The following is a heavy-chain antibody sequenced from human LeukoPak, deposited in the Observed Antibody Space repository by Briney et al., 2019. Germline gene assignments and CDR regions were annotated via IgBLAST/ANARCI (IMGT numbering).Heavy chain of an antibody. D-gene: IGHD6-6*01. V-gene: IGHV4-34*01. CDR1: GGSFSGYY. Sequence: PSGTLSLTCAVYGGSFSGYYWSWIRQPTGKGLEWIGEINHSGSTNYNPSLKSRVTISVDTSKNQFSLKLSSVTAADTAVYYCARGIAARPFFDYWGQGTLVTVSS. J-gene: IGHJ4*02. CDR2: INHSGST. CDR3: ARGIAARPFFDY.